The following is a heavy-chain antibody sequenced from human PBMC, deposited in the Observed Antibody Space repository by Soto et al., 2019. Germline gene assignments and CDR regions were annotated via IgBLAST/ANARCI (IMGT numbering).Heavy chain of an antibody. CDR2: ISGSGGST. D-gene: IGHD2-2*01. CDR3: AKVKNQLLSGMDV. Sequence: SGFTFSSYAMSWVRQAPGKGLEWVSAISGSGGSTKYADSVKGRFTISRDNSKNPLYLQMNSLRAEDTAVYYCAKVKNQLLSGMDVWGQGTTVTVSS. J-gene: IGHJ6*02. V-gene: IGHV3-23*01. CDR1: GFTFSSYA.